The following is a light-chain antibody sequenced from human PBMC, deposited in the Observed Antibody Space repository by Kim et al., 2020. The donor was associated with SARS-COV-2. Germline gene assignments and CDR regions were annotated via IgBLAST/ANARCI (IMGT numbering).Light chain of an antibody. Sequence: AAGGDRVTITCRASQSISSSLAWYQQKPGKAPNLLISDASNLHSGVPSRFSGSGSGTEFTLTISSLQPDDFATYYCHQYRSYPRTFGQGTKVDIK. CDR3: HQYRSYPRT. CDR2: DAS. J-gene: IGKJ1*01. CDR1: QSISSS. V-gene: IGKV1-5*01.